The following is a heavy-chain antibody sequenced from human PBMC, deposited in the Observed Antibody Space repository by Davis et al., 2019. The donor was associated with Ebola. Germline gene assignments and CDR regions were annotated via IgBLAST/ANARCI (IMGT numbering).Heavy chain of an antibody. CDR3: ARDVDAFDI. V-gene: IGHV1-18*01. Sequence: AASVKVSCNASGYTFTTYDSYGISWVRQAPGQGLEWMGWISAHNGNTKYSQKVQGRVTLTTDTSTSTAYMERRGLSSDDTAVYYCARDVDAFDIWGQGTMVTVSS. CDR2: ISAHNGNT. CDR1: GYTFTTYDSYG. J-gene: IGHJ3*02.